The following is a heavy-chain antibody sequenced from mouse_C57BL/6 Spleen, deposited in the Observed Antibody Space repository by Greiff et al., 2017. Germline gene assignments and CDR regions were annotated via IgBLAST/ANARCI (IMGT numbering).Heavy chain of an antibody. J-gene: IGHJ3*01. Sequence: VQLQQPGTELVKPGASVKLSCKASGYTFTSYWMHWVKQRPGQGLEWIGNINPSNGGTNYNEKFKSKATLTVDKSSSTAYMQLSSLTSEDSAVYYCARRENYYDYDGAWFAYWGQGTLVTVSA. CDR3: ARRENYYDYDGAWFAY. CDR2: INPSNGGT. V-gene: IGHV1-53*01. CDR1: GYTFTSYW. D-gene: IGHD2-4*01.